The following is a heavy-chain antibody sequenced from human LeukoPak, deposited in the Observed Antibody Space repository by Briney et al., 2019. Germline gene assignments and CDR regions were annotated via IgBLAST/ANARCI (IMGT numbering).Heavy chain of an antibody. CDR2: INPNSGGT. CDR1: GYTFTGYY. D-gene: IGHD6-13*01. V-gene: IGHV1-2*02. Sequence: ASVKVSCKASGYTFTGYYMHWVRQAPGQGLEWMGWINPNSGGTNYAQKFQGRVTMTRDTSISTAYMELSRLRSDDTAVYYCASVSWYSSSWSFDYWGQGTLVTVSS. CDR3: ASVSWYSSSWSFDY. J-gene: IGHJ4*02.